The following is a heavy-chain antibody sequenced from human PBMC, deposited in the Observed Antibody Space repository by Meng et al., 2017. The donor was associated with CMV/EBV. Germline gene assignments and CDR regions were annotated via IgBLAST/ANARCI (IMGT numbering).Heavy chain of an antibody. V-gene: IGHV4-34*01. CDR1: GGSFSCYY. CDR3: ARGGNWFDP. Sequence: VQGQEWGAGLLKPTGTLSLTCAIYGGSFSCYYWSWIRQPPWKGLEWIGEINHSGSTNYNPSLKSRVTISVDTSKNQFSLKLSSVTAADTAVYYCARGGNWFDPWGQGTLVTVSS. J-gene: IGHJ5*02. CDR2: INHSGST.